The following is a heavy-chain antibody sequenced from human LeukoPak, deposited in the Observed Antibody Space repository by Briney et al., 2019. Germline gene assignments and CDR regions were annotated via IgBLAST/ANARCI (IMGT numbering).Heavy chain of an antibody. CDR3: ARAFRGEYYYYYMDV. CDR1: GYTFTSYG. D-gene: IGHD3-10*01. Sequence: ASVKVSCMASGYTFTSYGISWVRQAPGQGLEWMGWISAYNGNTNYAQKLQGRVTMTTGTSTSTAYMELRSLRSDDTAVYYCARAFRGEYYYYYMDVWGKGTTVTVSS. CDR2: ISAYNGNT. V-gene: IGHV1-18*01. J-gene: IGHJ6*03.